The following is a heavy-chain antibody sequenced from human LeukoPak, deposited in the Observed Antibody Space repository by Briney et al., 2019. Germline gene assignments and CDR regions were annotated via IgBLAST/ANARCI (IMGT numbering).Heavy chain of an antibody. CDR2: IYYSGST. V-gene: IGHV4-59*01. CDR1: GGSISSYY. CDR3: ARVPGSDYDFWSGYQYYFDY. J-gene: IGHJ4*02. D-gene: IGHD3-3*01. Sequence: SEALSLTCTVSGGSISSYYWSWIRQPPGKGLEWIGYIYYSGSTNYNPSLKSRVTISVDTSKNQFSLKLSSVTAADTAVYYCARVPGSDYDFWSGYQYYFDYWGQGTLVTVSS.